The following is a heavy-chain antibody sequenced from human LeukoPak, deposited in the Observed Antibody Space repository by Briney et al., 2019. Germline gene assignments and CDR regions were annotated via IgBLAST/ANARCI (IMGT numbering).Heavy chain of an antibody. CDR1: GYTLTELS. CDR2: FEPEDGET. Sequence: ASVKVSCKVSGYTLTELSMHWVRQAPGKGLEWTGGFEPEDGETIYAQKFQGRVTMTEDTSTDTAYMELSSLRSEDTAVYYCATDGDLDYGDYGYFDYWGQGTLVTVSS. D-gene: IGHD4-17*01. J-gene: IGHJ4*02. V-gene: IGHV1-24*01. CDR3: ATDGDLDYGDYGYFDY.